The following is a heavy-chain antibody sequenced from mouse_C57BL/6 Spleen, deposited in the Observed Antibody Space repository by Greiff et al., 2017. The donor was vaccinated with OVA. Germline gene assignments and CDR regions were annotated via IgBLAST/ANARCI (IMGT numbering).Heavy chain of an antibody. CDR1: GFTFSSYG. CDR3: ARHITTVVALYYFDY. Sequence: DVMLVESGGDLVKPGGSLKLSCAASGFTFSSYGMSWVRQTPDKRLEWVATISSGGSYTYYPDSVKGRFTISRGNAKNTLYLQMSSLKSEDTAMYYCARHITTVVALYYFDYWGQGTTLTVSS. J-gene: IGHJ2*01. V-gene: IGHV5-6*02. CDR2: ISSGGSYT. D-gene: IGHD1-1*01.